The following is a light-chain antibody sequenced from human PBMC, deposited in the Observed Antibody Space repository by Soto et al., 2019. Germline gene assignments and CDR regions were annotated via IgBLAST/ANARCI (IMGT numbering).Light chain of an antibody. J-gene: IGLJ3*02. V-gene: IGLV5-45*03. CDR3: MIWHSSAWV. CDR2: YKSDSDK. CDR1: SGINVGSYA. Sequence: QPVLTQPSSLSASPGASASLTCTLRSGINVGSYAIYWYQQKPGSPPQFLLRYKSDSDKHQGSGVPSRFSGSKDVAANAGILLISGLQSDDEADFYCMIWHSSAWVFGGGTKLTVL.